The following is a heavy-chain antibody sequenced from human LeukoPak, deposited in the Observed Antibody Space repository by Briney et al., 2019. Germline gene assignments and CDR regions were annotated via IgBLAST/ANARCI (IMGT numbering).Heavy chain of an antibody. J-gene: IGHJ4*02. D-gene: IGHD6-13*01. V-gene: IGHV3-21*01. Sequence: GGSLRLSCAASGFTFSSYSMNWVRQAPGKGLEWVSSISSSSSYIYYADSVKGRFTISRDNAKNSLYLQMNSLRAEDTAVYYCARFIAAPYYFDYWGRGTLVTVSS. CDR2: ISSSSSYI. CDR3: ARFIAAPYYFDY. CDR1: GFTFSSYS.